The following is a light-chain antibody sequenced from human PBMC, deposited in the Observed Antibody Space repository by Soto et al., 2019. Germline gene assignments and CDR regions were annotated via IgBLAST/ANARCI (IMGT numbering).Light chain of an antibody. Sequence: DIQMTQSPSSLSASVGDRVTITCRASQDIRNHLGWYQQKPGKAPKRLIYAASSLQSGVPSRFSGSGSGTEFTITITSLQPEDSATYYCLQHKSYPWTFGQGTKVEVK. CDR1: QDIRNH. CDR2: AAS. CDR3: LQHKSYPWT. V-gene: IGKV1-17*01. J-gene: IGKJ1*01.